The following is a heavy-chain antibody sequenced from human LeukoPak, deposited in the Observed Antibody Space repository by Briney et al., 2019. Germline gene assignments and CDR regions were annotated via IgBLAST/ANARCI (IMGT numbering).Heavy chain of an antibody. CDR2: INHSGST. CDR1: GGSFSGYH. D-gene: IGHD5-18*01. V-gene: IGHV4-34*01. CDR3: ARGVPGIQIWLRKGRFDY. J-gene: IGHJ4*02. Sequence: SETLSLTCAVYGGSFSGYHWSWIRQPPGKGLEWIGEINHSGSTNYNPSLKSRVTISVDTSENQFSLKLSSVTAADTAVYYCARGVPGIQIWLRKGRFDYWGQGTLVTVSS.